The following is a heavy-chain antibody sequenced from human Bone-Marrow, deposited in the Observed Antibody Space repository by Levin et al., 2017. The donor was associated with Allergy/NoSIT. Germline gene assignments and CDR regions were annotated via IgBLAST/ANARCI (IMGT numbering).Heavy chain of an antibody. Sequence: SETLSLTCAVSNGSVRSSSDYWAWICQSPGKGLEWIASIYDTGDTYFNPSLKRRVILLVDTSRNEFSLRLRSVTAADTALYFCARHFRQRGNWFGPWGQGTLVTVSS. CDR3: ARHFRQRGNWFGP. J-gene: IGHJ5*02. CDR1: NGSVRSSSDY. V-gene: IGHV4-39*01. CDR2: IYDTGDT. D-gene: IGHD6-25*01.